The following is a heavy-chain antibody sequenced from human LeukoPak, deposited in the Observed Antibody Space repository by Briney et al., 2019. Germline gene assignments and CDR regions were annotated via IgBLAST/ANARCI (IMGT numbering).Heavy chain of an antibody. CDR3: AKDRWIIQSGTYRDIDAFDI. V-gene: IGHV3-23*01. D-gene: IGHD1-26*01. J-gene: IGHJ3*02. CDR1: GFTFSTYA. Sequence: GGSLRLSCAASGFTFSTYAMSWVRQAPGKGLEWVSAISASGGSIFYADSVKGRFSMSRDNSKNTLYLQMNGLRAEDTAVYYCAKDRWIIQSGTYRDIDAFDIWGQGTMVTVSS. CDR2: ISASGGSI.